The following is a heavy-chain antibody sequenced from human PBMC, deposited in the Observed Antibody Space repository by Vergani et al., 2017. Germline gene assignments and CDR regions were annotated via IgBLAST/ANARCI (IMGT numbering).Heavy chain of an antibody. CDR3: AKAPGIAVAGGCFD. CDR2: ISGSGGST. Sequence: EVQLLESGGGLVQPGGSLRLSCAASGFTFSSYALSWVRQAPGKGLEWVSAISGSGGSTYYADSVKGRFTISRDNSKNTLYLQMNSLRAEDTAVYYCAKAPGIAVAGGCFDWGQGTLVTVSS. D-gene: IGHD6-19*01. CDR1: GFTFSSYA. J-gene: IGHJ4*02. V-gene: IGHV3-23*01.